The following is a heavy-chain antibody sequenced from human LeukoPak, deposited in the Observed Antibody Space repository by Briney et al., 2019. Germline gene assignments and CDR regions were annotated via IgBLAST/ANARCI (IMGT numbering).Heavy chain of an antibody. D-gene: IGHD5-18*01. CDR2: FDPEDGET. V-gene: IGHV1-24*01. CDR1: GYTLTELS. J-gene: IGHJ6*02. CDR3: ARDGGYSPYYYYGMDV. Sequence: GASVKVSCKVSGYTLTELSMHWVRQAPGKGLEWMGGFDPEDGETIYAQKFQGRVTMTEDTSTDTAYMELSSLRSEDTAVYHCARDGGYSPYYYYGMDVWGQGTLVTVSS.